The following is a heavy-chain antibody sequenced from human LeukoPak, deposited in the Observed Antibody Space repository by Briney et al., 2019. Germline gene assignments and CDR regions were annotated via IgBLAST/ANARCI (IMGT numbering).Heavy chain of an antibody. J-gene: IGHJ4*02. D-gene: IGHD3-22*01. CDR3: ARVAYDSSGYYGD. Sequence: GGSLRLSCAASGFSFSSYSMNWVRQAPGKGLEWVSSISSSGTYIYYADSLKGRFTISRDNAKKSLYLQMNSLRVEDTAVYFCARVAYDSSGYYGDWGQGTLVTVSS. CDR2: ISSSGTYI. V-gene: IGHV3-21*01. CDR1: GFSFSSYS.